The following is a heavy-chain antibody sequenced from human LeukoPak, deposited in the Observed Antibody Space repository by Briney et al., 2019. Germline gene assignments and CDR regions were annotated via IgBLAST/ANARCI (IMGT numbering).Heavy chain of an antibody. CDR1: GFTFSSYA. CDR2: ISYDGSNK. J-gene: IGHJ4*02. D-gene: IGHD3-10*01. Sequence: QSGGSLRLSCAASGFTFSSYAMHWVRQAPGKGLEWAAVISYDGSNKYYGDSVKGRFTISRDNSKNTLYLQMNSLRPEDTAVYYCARVEAVYYYGSASPYSPYWGQGTLVTVSS. V-gene: IGHV3-30*04. CDR3: ARVEAVYYYGSASPYSPY.